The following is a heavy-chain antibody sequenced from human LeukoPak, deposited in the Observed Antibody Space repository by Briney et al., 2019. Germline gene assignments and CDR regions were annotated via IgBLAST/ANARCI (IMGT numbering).Heavy chain of an antibody. Sequence: GGSLRLSCAASGFTFSRYWMSWVRQAPGKGPDWVANINQRGSEKYYAGSVKGRFTISRDNAKNSVSLQMNSLRAEDTAVYYCARLDIDGSGRGRYSNDFWGQGTLVTVSS. D-gene: IGHD1-26*01. J-gene: IGHJ4*02. CDR3: ARLDIDGSGRGRYSNDF. V-gene: IGHV3-7*01. CDR2: INQRGSEK. CDR1: GFTFSRYW.